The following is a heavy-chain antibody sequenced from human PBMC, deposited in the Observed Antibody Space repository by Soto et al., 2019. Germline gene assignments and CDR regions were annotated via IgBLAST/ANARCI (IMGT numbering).Heavy chain of an antibody. CDR3: ARELGGDTLNWFDP. CDR1: GGTFSSYT. D-gene: IGHD3-16*01. CDR2: IFPILFIA. J-gene: IGHJ5*02. Sequence: GASVKVSCKASGGTFSSYTISWVRQAPGQGLDWMGRIFPILFIANYAQKFQGRVTITADKSTSTAYMELSSLRSEDTAVYYCARELGGDTLNWFDPWGQGTLVTVSS. V-gene: IGHV1-69*04.